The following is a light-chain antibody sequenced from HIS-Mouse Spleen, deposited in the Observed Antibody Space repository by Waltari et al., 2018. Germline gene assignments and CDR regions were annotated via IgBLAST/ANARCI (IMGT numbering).Light chain of an antibody. J-gene: IGLJ3*02. CDR3: CSYAGSYTWV. CDR1: SSDVGGYNY. V-gene: IGLV2-11*01. CDR2: DVS. Sequence: QSALTQPRSVSGSPGQSVTISCTGTSSDVGGYNYVSWYQQHPGKAPKLRIYDVSKPPSGVPDRFSGSKAGNTASLTISGLQAEDEADYYCCSYAGSYTWVFGGGTKLTVL.